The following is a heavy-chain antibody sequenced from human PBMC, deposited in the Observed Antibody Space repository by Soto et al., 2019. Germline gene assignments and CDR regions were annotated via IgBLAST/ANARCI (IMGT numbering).Heavy chain of an antibody. D-gene: IGHD3-9*01. Sequence: GGSLRLSCAASGFTFSSYSMNWVRQAPGKGLEWVSAISGSGGYTYYADSVKGRFTISRDNSKNTLYLQMNSLRAEDTAVYYCAKNNFDWLLSASDVWGKGTTVTVSS. CDR2: ISGSGGYT. CDR3: AKNNFDWLLSASDV. V-gene: IGHV3-23*01. CDR1: GFTFSSYS. J-gene: IGHJ6*04.